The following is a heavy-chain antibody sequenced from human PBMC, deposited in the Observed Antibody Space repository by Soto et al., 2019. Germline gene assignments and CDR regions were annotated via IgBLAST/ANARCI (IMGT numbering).Heavy chain of an antibody. J-gene: IGHJ4*02. CDR1: GFSFNGNA. V-gene: IGHV3-23*01. CDR2: ISGSVGTT. D-gene: IGHD3-16*01. Sequence: GGSLRLSCAASGFSFNGNAMTWVRQAPGKELEWVSSISGSVGTTYYADSVKGRFTISRDNSRSTLYLQMISLRAEDTALYYCAKGGQMSYWGQGTPVTVSS. CDR3: AKGGQMSY.